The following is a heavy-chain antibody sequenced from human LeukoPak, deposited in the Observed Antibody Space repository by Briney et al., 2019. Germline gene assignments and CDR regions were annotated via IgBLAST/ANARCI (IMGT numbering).Heavy chain of an antibody. CDR2: INPNSGGT. Sequence: ASVKVSCKASGYTFTGYYMHWVRQAPGQGLEWMGWINPNSGGTNYAQKFQGRVTMTRDTSISTAYMELSRLRSDDTAVYYCARVAKYCSSTSCPRNWFDPWGQGTLVTVSS. V-gene: IGHV1-2*02. CDR1: GYTFTGYY. CDR3: ARVAKYCSSTSCPRNWFDP. J-gene: IGHJ5*02. D-gene: IGHD2-2*01.